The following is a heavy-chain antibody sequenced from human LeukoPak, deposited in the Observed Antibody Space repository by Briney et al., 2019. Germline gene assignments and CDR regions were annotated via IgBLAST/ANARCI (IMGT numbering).Heavy chain of an antibody. CDR2: INPNSGGT. CDR1: GYTFTGYY. CDR3: ASMAGSGSYYNIDY. J-gene: IGHJ4*02. Sequence: ASVKVSCKASGYTFTGYYMHWVRQAPGQGLEWMGWINPNSGGTNYAQKFQGRVTMTRNTSISTAYMELSRLRSDDTAVYYCASMAGSGSYYNIDYWGQGTLVTVSS. V-gene: IGHV1-2*02. D-gene: IGHD3-10*01.